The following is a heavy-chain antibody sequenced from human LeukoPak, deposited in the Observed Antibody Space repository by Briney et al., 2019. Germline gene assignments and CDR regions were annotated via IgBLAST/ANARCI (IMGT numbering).Heavy chain of an antibody. CDR1: GYTFTSYD. V-gene: IGHV1-8*01. CDR3: ASDILTGPMAYRGAFDI. D-gene: IGHD3-9*01. J-gene: IGHJ3*02. Sequence: ASVKVSCKASGYTFTSYDINWVRQATGQGLEWMGWMNPNSGNTGYAQKFQGRVTMTRNTSISTAYMELSSLRSEDTAVYYCASDILTGPMAYRGAFDIWGQGTMVTVSS. CDR2: MNPNSGNT.